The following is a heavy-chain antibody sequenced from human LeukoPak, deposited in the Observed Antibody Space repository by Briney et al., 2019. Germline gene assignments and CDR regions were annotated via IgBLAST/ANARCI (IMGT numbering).Heavy chain of an antibody. V-gene: IGHV5-51*01. Sequence: GESLKISCKVSGYSFTAYWIGWVRQMPGMGLEWVAITYPGDSNTVCSPSFQGQVTISADTSISTAYLQWNSLRASDTAMYFCVRHPQRSGWSHFDYWGQGTLVTVSP. CDR3: VRHPQRSGWSHFDY. CDR1: GYSFTAYW. D-gene: IGHD6-19*01. J-gene: IGHJ4*02. CDR2: TYPGDSNT.